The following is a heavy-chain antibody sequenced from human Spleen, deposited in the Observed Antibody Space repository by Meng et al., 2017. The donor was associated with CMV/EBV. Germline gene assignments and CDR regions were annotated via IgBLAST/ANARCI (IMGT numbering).Heavy chain of an antibody. CDR2: ISYSAIT. Sequence: SETLSLTCTVSGASIGSSSYYWGWIRQPPGKGLEWIGTISYSAITYYNPSLKSRVTISVDTSKNQFSLRLSSVTAPDTAVYYCARGMVVGEFDPWGQGILVTVSS. CDR1: GASIGSSSYY. J-gene: IGHJ5*02. V-gene: IGHV4-39*01. D-gene: IGHD3-22*01. CDR3: ARGMVVGEFDP.